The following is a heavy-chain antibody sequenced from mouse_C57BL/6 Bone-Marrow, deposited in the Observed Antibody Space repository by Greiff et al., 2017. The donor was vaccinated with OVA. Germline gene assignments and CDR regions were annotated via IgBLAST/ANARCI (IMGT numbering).Heavy chain of an antibody. D-gene: IGHD1-1*01. CDR3: ARKGYYLDAMDD. Sequence: QVQLQQPGAELVMPGASVKLSCKASGYTFTSSWMHWVKQRPGQGLEWIGEIDPSDSYTNYNQKFKGKSTVTVDKSSSTAYMQLSSLTSEDSAVYYCARKGYYLDAMDDWGQGTSVTVSS. V-gene: IGHV1-69*01. CDR2: IDPSDSYT. CDR1: GYTFTSSW. J-gene: IGHJ4*01.